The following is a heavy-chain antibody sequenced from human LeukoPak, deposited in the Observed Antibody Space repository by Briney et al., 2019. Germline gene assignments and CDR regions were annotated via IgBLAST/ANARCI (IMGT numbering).Heavy chain of an antibody. D-gene: IGHD3-22*01. J-gene: IGHJ4*02. V-gene: IGHV1-2*02. CDR2: INPNSGGT. CDR3: AREYYYDSSGYYQDFDY. Sequence: ASVKVSCKASGYTFTGYYMHWVRQAPGQGLEWMGWINPNSGGTNYAQKFQGRVTMTSDTSISTAYMELSRLRSDDTAVYYCAREYYYDSSGYYQDFDYWGQGTLVTVSS. CDR1: GYTFTGYY.